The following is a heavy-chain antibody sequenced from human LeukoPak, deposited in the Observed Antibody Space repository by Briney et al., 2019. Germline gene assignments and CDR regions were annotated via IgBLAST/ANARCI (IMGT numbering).Heavy chain of an antibody. CDR3: ATVNTAMVYYYGMDV. CDR1: GYTISSYY. Sequence: DSVTLSCKASGYTISSYYINWVRQPPGQGLEWMGYMNHNSGTTGYPQMFQGIATITGNTTISTAYMELSSLASEDTAVYYCATVNTAMVYYYGMDVWGQGTMVTVSS. D-gene: IGHD5-18*01. V-gene: IGHV1-8*01. CDR2: MNHNSGTT. J-gene: IGHJ6*02.